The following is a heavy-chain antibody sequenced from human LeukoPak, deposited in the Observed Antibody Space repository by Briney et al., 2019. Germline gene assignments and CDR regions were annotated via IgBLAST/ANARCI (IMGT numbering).Heavy chain of an antibody. D-gene: IGHD2-15*01. CDR3: ARFQYCSGGSCYNYFDY. Sequence: GESLNISYKGSGDSFTSYWISWVRQMPGKGLEWKGSIDPSDSHTNYSPSFQAHVTISADKSISTAYLQWSSLKASDTAMYYCARFQYCSGGSCYNYFDYWGQGTLVTVSS. CDR2: IDPSDSHT. V-gene: IGHV5-10-1*01. CDR1: GDSFTSYW. J-gene: IGHJ4*02.